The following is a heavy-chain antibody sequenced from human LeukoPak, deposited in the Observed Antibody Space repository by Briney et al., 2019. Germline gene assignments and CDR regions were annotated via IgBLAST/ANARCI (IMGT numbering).Heavy chain of an antibody. CDR2: INQDASEK. J-gene: IGHJ4*02. Sequence: SGGSLRLSCAASGFTFSSHWMSWVRQAPGKGLEWVANINQDASEKYYVNSVKGRFTISRDNAKNSLYLQMNSLRAEDTDVYFCARESTGFSIDYWGQGTLVTVSS. CDR1: GFTFSSHW. D-gene: IGHD1-14*01. V-gene: IGHV3-7*01. CDR3: ARESTGFSIDY.